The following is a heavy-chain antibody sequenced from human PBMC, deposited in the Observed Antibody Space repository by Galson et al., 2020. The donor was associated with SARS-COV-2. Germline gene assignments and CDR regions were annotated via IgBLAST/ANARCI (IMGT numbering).Heavy chain of an antibody. D-gene: IGHD6-13*01. J-gene: IGHJ6*02. V-gene: IGHV3-30*18. CDR2: ISYDGSNK. CDR1: GFTFSSYG. Sequence: GESLKISCAASGFTFSSYGMHWVRQAPGKGLEWVAVISYDGSNKYYADSVKGRFTISRDNSKNTLYLQMNSLRAEDTAVYYCAKDHGSSWYGGGYYYGMDVWGQGTTVTVSS. CDR3: AKDHGSSWYGGGYYYGMDV.